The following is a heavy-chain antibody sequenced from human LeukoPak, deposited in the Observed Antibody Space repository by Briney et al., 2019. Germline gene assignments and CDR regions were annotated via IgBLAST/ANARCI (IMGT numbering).Heavy chain of an antibody. Sequence: GGSLRLSCAASGFTFSSYSMNWVRQAPGKGLEWVSSISSSSSYIYYADSVKGRFTISRDNAKNSLYLQMHSPRAEDTAVYYCARGSYGDLDYWGQGTLVTVSS. J-gene: IGHJ4*02. CDR1: GFTFSSYS. CDR3: ARGSYGDLDY. V-gene: IGHV3-21*01. D-gene: IGHD4-17*01. CDR2: ISSSSSYI.